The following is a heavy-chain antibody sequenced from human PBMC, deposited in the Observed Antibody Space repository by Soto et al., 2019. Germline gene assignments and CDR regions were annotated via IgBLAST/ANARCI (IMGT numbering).Heavy chain of an antibody. CDR2: INPRGGST. Sequence: QVQLVQSGAEVKKPGASVEVSCKASGYTFTSYYMHWVRQAPGQGLEWMGIINPRGGSTSYAQKFQGRVTMTRDTSTTTVYLELSSLRSEDTAVYYCASLGITGTTSAHDYWGQGTLVTVSS. V-gene: IGHV1-46*01. CDR3: ASLGITGTTSAHDY. D-gene: IGHD1-7*01. CDR1: GYTFTSYY. J-gene: IGHJ4*02.